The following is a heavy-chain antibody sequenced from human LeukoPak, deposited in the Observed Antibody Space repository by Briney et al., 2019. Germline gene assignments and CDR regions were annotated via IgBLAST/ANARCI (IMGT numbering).Heavy chain of an antibody. Sequence: GASVKVSCKASGGTFSSYAISWVRQAPGQGLEWMGGIIPIFGTANYAQKFQGRVTITADESTSTAYMELSSLRSEDTAVYYCARGTIFGVVVYDAFDIWGQGTMVTVSS. D-gene: IGHD3-3*01. CDR3: ARGTIFGVVVYDAFDI. CDR1: GGTFSSYA. J-gene: IGHJ3*02. CDR2: IIPIFGTA. V-gene: IGHV1-69*13.